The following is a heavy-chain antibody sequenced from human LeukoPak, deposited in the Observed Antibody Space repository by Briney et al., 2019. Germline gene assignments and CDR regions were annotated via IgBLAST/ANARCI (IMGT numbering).Heavy chain of an antibody. CDR1: DDSINSTFYY. CDR2: VFYNGKT. Sequence: SETLSLTCTVSDDSINSTFYYWGWIRQPPGEGLEWIGSVFYNGKTYYNPSLESRIAISVDTSKNHFSLQLSPVTAADTAVYYCARQGARENWFDPWGQGTLVTVSS. V-gene: IGHV4-39*01. J-gene: IGHJ5*02. CDR3: ARQGARENWFDP.